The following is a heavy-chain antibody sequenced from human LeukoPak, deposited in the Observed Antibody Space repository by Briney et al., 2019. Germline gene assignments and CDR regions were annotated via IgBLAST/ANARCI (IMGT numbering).Heavy chain of an antibody. V-gene: IGHV4-34*01. Sequence: SETLSLTCAVYGGSFSGYYWSWIRQPPGKGLEWIGEINHSGSTNYNPSLKGRVTISVDTSKNQFSLKLSSVTAADTAVDYCASRQQLRGSGYSRWGQGTLVTVSS. D-gene: IGHD3-22*01. J-gene: IGHJ4*02. CDR3: ASRQQLRGSGYSR. CDR1: GGSFSGYY. CDR2: INHSGST.